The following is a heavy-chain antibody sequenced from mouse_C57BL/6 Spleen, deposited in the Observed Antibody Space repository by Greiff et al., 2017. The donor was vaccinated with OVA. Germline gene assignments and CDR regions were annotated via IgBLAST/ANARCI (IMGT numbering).Heavy chain of an antibody. CDR1: GYTFTSYG. Sequence: QVQLQQSGAELARPGASVKLSCKASGYTFTSYGISWVKQRTGQGLEWIGEIYPRSGNTYYNEKFKGKATLTADKSSSTAYMELRSLTSEDSAVYFCARGRHYGSSYVPRPFDYWGQGTTLTVSS. CDR3: ARGRHYGSSYVPRPFDY. D-gene: IGHD1-1*01. CDR2: IYPRSGNT. V-gene: IGHV1-81*01. J-gene: IGHJ2*01.